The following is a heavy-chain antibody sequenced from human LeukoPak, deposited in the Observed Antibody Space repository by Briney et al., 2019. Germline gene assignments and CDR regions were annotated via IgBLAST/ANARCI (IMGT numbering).Heavy chain of an antibody. J-gene: IGHJ4*02. CDR2: ISAYNGNT. D-gene: IGHD6-13*01. CDR3: ARVFTAGYSSSWHQDY. V-gene: IGHV1-18*01. CDR1: GYTFISYG. Sequence: ASVKVSCKASGYTFISYGLSWVRQAPGQGLEWMGWISAYNGNTNYAQNLQGRVTMTTDTSTSTAYMELRSLRSDDTAVYYCARVFTAGYSSSWHQDYWGQGTLVTVSS.